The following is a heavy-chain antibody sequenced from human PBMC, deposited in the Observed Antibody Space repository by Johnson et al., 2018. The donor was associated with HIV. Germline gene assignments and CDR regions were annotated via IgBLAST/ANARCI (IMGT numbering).Heavy chain of an antibody. Sequence: EVQLVESGGGLVQPGGSLRLSCTASGFTFSTYWMHWVRQAPGKGLVWVSRIYGDGSSTTYADSVKGRFTISRDNAKHTLYLQMNSLRAEDTAVYYCAKRPYRIAAAGPDAFDIWGRGTKVTVSS. CDR1: GFTFSTYW. V-gene: IGHV3-74*02. CDR2: IYGDGSST. D-gene: IGHD6-13*01. CDR3: AKRPYRIAAAGPDAFDI. J-gene: IGHJ3*02.